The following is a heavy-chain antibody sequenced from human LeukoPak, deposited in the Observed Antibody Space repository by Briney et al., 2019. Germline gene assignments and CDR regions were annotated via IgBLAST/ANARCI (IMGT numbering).Heavy chain of an antibody. CDR1: GGSITSTNW. D-gene: IGHD2-8*01. CDR2: VSLSGLT. Sequence: PSGTLSLTCGVSGGSITSTNWWSWVRQPPGQGLEWIGEVSLSGLTNYNPSLSSRVIMALDTSKNHLSLHLTSVAAADTAVYYCSRENGAFSPFGYWGQGYLVTVLS. V-gene: IGHV4-4*02. J-gene: IGHJ4*02. CDR3: SRENGAFSPFGY.